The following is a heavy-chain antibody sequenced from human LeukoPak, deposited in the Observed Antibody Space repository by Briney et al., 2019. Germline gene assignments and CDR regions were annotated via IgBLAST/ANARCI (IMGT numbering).Heavy chain of an antibody. J-gene: IGHJ4*02. D-gene: IGHD6-13*01. Sequence: ASVKVSCKASGGTFSSYAISWVRQAPGQGLEWMGWISAYNGNTNYAQKLQGRVTMTTDTSTSTAYMELRSLRSDDTAVYYCASLSPDSSDYWGQGTLVTVSS. CDR3: ASLSPDSSDY. CDR2: ISAYNGNT. CDR1: GGTFSSYA. V-gene: IGHV1-18*01.